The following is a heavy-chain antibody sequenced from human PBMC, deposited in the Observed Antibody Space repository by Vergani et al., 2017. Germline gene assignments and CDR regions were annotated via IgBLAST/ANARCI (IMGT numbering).Heavy chain of an antibody. CDR3: SRGRGCICGYADY. D-gene: IGHD5-18*01. CDR2: IRNKAYGGKT. V-gene: IGHV3-49*04. J-gene: IGHJ4*02. CDR1: GFSFGDYA. Sequence: EVQLVESGGGLVPPGRSLRLSCAASGFSFGDYAMSWVRQAPGKGLEWVAFIRNKAYGGKTEYAASVQGRFTISRDDSKRLAYLQLSVLKTEDTDMYFCSRGRGCICGYADYLGQGTLVTVSS.